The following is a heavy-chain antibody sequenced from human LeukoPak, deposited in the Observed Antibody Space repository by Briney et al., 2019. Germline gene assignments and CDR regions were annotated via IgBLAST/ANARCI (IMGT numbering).Heavy chain of an antibody. Sequence: ASVKVSCKASGYTFTSYGISWVRQAPGQGLEWMGWISAYNGNTNYAQKLQSTVTMTTDTSTSTASMELRSLTSDDTPVYYCARVPPHYYGSGMAGPPNPSYGMDVWGQGATVTVSS. CDR3: ARVPPHYYGSGMAGPPNPSYGMDV. J-gene: IGHJ6*02. CDR1: GYTFTSYG. D-gene: IGHD3-10*01. V-gene: IGHV1-18*01. CDR2: ISAYNGNT.